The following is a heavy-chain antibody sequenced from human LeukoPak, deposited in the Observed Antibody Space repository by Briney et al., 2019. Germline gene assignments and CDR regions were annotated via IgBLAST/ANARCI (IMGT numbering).Heavy chain of an antibody. CDR3: ARFLEPRGLNAFDI. V-gene: IGHV4-59*08. Sequence: PSETLSLTCTVSGGYISSYYWSWIRQSPGKGLEWIGYIYYSGSTNYNSSLKSRVTISVDTSKNQFSLKLRSVTAADTAVYYCARFLEPRGLNAFDIWGQGTMVTVSS. CDR1: GGYISSYY. J-gene: IGHJ3*02. CDR2: IYYSGST. D-gene: IGHD1-14*01.